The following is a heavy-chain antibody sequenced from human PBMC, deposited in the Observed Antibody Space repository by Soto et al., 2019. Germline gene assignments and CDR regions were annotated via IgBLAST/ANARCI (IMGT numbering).Heavy chain of an antibody. D-gene: IGHD2-2*02. CDR2: IKSKTDGGTT. V-gene: IGHV3-15*01. Sequence: GGSLRLSCAASGFTFSNAWMSWVRQAPGKGLEWVGRIKSKTDGGTTDYAAPVKGRFTISRDDSKNTLYLQMNSLKTEDTAVYYCTTDRGYCSSTSCYTGWHYYYGMDVWGQGTTVTVSS. CDR1: GFTFSNAW. J-gene: IGHJ6*02. CDR3: TTDRGYCSSTSCYTGWHYYYGMDV.